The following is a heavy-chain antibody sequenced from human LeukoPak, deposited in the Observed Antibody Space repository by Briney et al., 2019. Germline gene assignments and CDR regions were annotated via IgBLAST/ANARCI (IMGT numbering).Heavy chain of an antibody. V-gene: IGHV3-30*03. D-gene: IGHD5-12*01. CDR3: ARGGGYDILYYYYYMDV. J-gene: IGHJ6*03. Sequence: GRSLRLSCAASGFTFSSYGMHWVRQAPGKGLEWVAVISYDGSNKYYADSVKGRFTISRDNAKNSLYLQMNSLRAEATAVYYCARGGGYDILYYYYYMDVWGKGTAVTVSS. CDR1: GFTFSSYG. CDR2: ISYDGSNK.